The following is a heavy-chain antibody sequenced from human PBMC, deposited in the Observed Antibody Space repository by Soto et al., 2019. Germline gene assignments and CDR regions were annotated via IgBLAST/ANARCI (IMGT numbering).Heavy chain of an antibody. D-gene: IGHD3-10*01. J-gene: IGHJ4*02. CDR1: GDSISSYS. CDR3: VRWNYYGYDY. V-gene: IGHV4-59*08. Sequence: QVQLQESGPGLVRPSETLSLTCTVSGDSISSYSWNWIRQPPGKGLEWIGDFYYSGSTNYNPSLKSRVTISVGTSKNQFSLQLNSVTAGDTAVYYCVRWNYYGYDYWGQGTLVTVSS. CDR2: FYYSGST.